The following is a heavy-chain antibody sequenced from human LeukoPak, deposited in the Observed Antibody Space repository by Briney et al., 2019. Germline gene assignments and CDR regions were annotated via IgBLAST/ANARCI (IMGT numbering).Heavy chain of an antibody. CDR2: IYTTGIT. CDR1: GGSISSYY. J-gene: IGHJ3*02. Sequence: PSETLSLTCTVSGGSISSYYWSWIRQPAGKGLEWIGRIYTTGITNYNPSLKGRVTMSVDTSKNQFSLRLSSVTAADTAVYYCARRSSSFDAFDIWGQGTMVTVSS. D-gene: IGHD6-13*01. CDR3: ARRSSSFDAFDI. V-gene: IGHV4-4*07.